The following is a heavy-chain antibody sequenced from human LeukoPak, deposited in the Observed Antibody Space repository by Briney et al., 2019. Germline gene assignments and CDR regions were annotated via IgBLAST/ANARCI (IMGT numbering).Heavy chain of an antibody. J-gene: IGHJ4*02. V-gene: IGHV1-18*01. CDR1: GYTFTSYA. CDR3: ARDESNYYDSSGLDY. CDR2: ISAYNGNT. D-gene: IGHD3-22*01. Sequence: ASVKVSCKASGYTFTSYAMHWVRQAPGQGLEWMGWISAYNGNTNYAQKLQGRVTMTTDTSTSTAYMELRSLRSDDTAVYYCARDESNYYDSSGLDYWGQGTLVTVSS.